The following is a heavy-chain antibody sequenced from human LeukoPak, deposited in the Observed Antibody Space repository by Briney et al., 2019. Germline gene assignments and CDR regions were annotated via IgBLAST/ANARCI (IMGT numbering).Heavy chain of an antibody. V-gene: IGHV1-8*01. CDR2: MNPNSGNT. D-gene: IGHD3-10*01. CDR1: GYTFTSYD. CDR3: ARGNRMVRGVIISYYFDY. Sequence: ASVKVSCKASGYTFTSYDINWVRQATGQGLEWMGWMNPNSGNTGYAQKFQGRVTMTRNTSISTAYKELSSLRSEDTAVYYCARGNRMVRGVIISYYFDYWGQGTLVTVSS. J-gene: IGHJ4*02.